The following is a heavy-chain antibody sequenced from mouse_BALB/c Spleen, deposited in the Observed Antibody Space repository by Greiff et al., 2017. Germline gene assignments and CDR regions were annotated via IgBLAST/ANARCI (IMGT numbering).Heavy chain of an antibody. V-gene: IGHV5-9-4*01. Sequence: DVMLVESGGGLVKPGGSLKLSCAASGFTFSSYAMSWVRQSPEKRLEWVAEISSGGSYTYYPDTVTGRFTISRDNAKNTLYLEMSSLRSEDTAMYYCARDYGSSYYAMDYWGQGTSVTVSS. CDR3: ARDYGSSYYAMDY. J-gene: IGHJ4*01. D-gene: IGHD1-1*01. CDR1: GFTFSSYA. CDR2: ISSGGSYT.